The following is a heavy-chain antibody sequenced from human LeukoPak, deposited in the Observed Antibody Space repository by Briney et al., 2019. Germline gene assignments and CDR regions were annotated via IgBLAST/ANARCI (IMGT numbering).Heavy chain of an antibody. Sequence: GGSLRLSCAASGFNFNNAWMSWVRQAPGKGLEWVSYISSTSTTYYADSVKGRFTISRDNAKNSLSLQMNSLRDEDTAVYYCARDATQYSTSPNWFDPWGQGTLVTVSS. CDR1: GFNFNNAW. D-gene: IGHD6-13*01. CDR2: ISSTSTT. J-gene: IGHJ5*02. CDR3: ARDATQYSTSPNWFDP. V-gene: IGHV3-69-1*01.